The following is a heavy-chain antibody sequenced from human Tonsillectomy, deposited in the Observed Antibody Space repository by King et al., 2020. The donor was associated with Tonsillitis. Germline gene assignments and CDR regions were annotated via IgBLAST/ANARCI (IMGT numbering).Heavy chain of an antibody. D-gene: IGHD2-2*01. J-gene: IGHJ4*02. Sequence: VQLVESGGGLVKPGGSLRLSCAASGFTVSNAWMSWVRQAPGKGLEWVGRIKGKTDGGTTDYAAPVKGRFTISRDDSRNTRFLQMNSLKTEDTAVYYCTTDSSGLIIPAADWGQGTLVTVSS. CDR3: TTDSSGLIIPAAD. CDR2: IKGKTDGGTT. CDR1: GFTVSNAW. V-gene: IGHV3-15*01.